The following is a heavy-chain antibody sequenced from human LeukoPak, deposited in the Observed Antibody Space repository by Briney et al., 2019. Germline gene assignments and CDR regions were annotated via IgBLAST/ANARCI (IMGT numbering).Heavy chain of an antibody. CDR3: ARGKRVLRYFDWLSAFDY. V-gene: IGHV4-34*01. D-gene: IGHD3-9*01. CDR2: INHSGST. Sequence: PSETLSLTCAVYGGSFSGYYWSWIRQPPGKGLEWIGEINHSGSTNYNPSLKSRVTISVDTSKNQFSLKLSSVTAADTAVYYCARGKRVLRYFDWLSAFDYWGQGTLVTVPS. CDR1: GGSFSGYY. J-gene: IGHJ4*02.